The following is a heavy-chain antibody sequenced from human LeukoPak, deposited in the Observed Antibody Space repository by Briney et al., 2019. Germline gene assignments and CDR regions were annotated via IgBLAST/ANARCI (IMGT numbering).Heavy chain of an antibody. J-gene: IGHJ4*02. Sequence: SETLSLTCTVSGGSISSYYWSWIRQPPGKGLEWIGYIYYSGSTNYNPSLKSRVTISVDTSKNQFSLKLSSVTAADTAVYHCARAIGSGSYGPPFDYWGQGTLVTVSS. D-gene: IGHD3-10*01. V-gene: IGHV4-59*01. CDR1: GGSISSYY. CDR2: IYYSGST. CDR3: ARAIGSGSYGPPFDY.